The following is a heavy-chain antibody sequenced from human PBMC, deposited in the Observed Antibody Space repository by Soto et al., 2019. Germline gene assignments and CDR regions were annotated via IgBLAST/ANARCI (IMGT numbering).Heavy chain of an antibody. CDR3: ARVAVLFQEVVNPSHAFDI. CDR1: GGSISSYY. D-gene: IGHD3-22*01. J-gene: IGHJ3*02. Sequence: PSETLSLTCTVSGGSISSYYWSCIRQPPGKGLEWSGYIYYSGSTNYSPSLKSRVAISVETSKNQFSLKLSSVTAADKAVYYCARVAVLFQEVVNPSHAFDIRGQGTMVTVSS. CDR2: IYYSGST. V-gene: IGHV4-59*01.